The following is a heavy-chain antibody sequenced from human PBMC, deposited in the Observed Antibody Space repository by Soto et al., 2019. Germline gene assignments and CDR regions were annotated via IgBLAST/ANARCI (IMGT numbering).Heavy chain of an antibody. Sequence: SGPTLVNPTQTLTLTCTFSGFSLSTSGVGVGWIRQPPGKALEWLALIYWDDDKRYSPSLKSRLTITKDTSKNQVVLTMTNMDPVDTATYYCAHRRYSSSYNRLYYFDYWGQGTLVTVSS. D-gene: IGHD6-13*01. V-gene: IGHV2-5*02. CDR1: GFSLSTSGVG. CDR3: AHRRYSSSYNRLYYFDY. J-gene: IGHJ4*02. CDR2: IYWDDDK.